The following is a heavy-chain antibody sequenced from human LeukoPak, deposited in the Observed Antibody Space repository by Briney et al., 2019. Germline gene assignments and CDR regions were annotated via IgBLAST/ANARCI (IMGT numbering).Heavy chain of an antibody. CDR1: GFTFSSYG. CDR3: AKDRVRSNAFAFDI. J-gene: IGHJ3*02. D-gene: IGHD1-1*01. V-gene: IGHV3-23*01. CDR2: ISGSGGST. Sequence: GGTLRLSCAASGFTFSSYGMSWVRQAPGKGLEWVSAISGSGGSTYYADSVKGRFTISRDNSKNTLYLQMNSLRAEDTAVYYCAKDRVRSNAFAFDIWGQGTMVTVSS.